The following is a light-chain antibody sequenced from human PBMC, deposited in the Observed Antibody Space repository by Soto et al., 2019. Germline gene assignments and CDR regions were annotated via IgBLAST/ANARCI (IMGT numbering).Light chain of an antibody. J-gene: IGKJ5*01. CDR2: GAS. Sequence: ETVLTQSPGTLSLSRGERATLSCRASQSVTINFLAWYQQKPGQAPRPLIYGASSRATGIPDRFSGSGSGTDFTLTISRLEPEDFAVYYCQQYGSSPITFGQGTRLEIK. CDR3: QQYGSSPIT. CDR1: QSVTINF. V-gene: IGKV3-20*01.